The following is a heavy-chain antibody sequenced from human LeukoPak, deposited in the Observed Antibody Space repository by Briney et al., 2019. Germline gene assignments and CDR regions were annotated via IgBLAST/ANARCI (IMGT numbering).Heavy chain of an antibody. J-gene: IGHJ5*02. CDR1: GFIFDDYA. CDR3: AKTVAGWFYD. D-gene: IGHD2-21*01. Sequence: GGSLRLSCAASGFIFDDYAMHWVRQAPGKGLEWVSLISWDGADTDYADSVKGRFTNSRDNSKNSLYLQMNSLRPEDTALYYCAKTVAGWFYDWGQGTLVTVSS. V-gene: IGHV3-43D*03. CDR2: ISWDGADT.